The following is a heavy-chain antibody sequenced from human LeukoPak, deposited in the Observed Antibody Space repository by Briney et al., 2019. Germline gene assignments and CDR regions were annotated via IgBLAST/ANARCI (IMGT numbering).Heavy chain of an antibody. CDR3: ARTMIRGVVYFDY. J-gene: IGHJ4*02. D-gene: IGHD3-10*01. V-gene: IGHV3-21*01. CDR2: IYRSGAYI. CDR1: VFTFSNYN. Sequence: GGSLRLSCAASVFTFSNYNTNWVRQAPGKGLXXXSTIYRSGAYIYYADSVKGRFTSPRKNAKNSLYLEKTRLRAEDTAAYYCARTMIRGVVYFDYWGQGTLVTVSS.